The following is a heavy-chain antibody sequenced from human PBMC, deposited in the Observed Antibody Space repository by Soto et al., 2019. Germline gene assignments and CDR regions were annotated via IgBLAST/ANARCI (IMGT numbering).Heavy chain of an antibody. D-gene: IGHD5-12*01. J-gene: IGHJ3*02. CDR2: ISYDGSNK. CDR3: ARDLSRSGYGTYAFDI. Sequence: QVQLVESGGGVVQPGRSLRLSCAASGFTFSSYAMHWVRQAPGKGLEGVAVISYDGSNKYYADSVKGRFTISRDNAKNTLYLQRNRLRDEDTAVYYCARDLSRSGYGTYAFDIWGQGTMVTVSS. V-gene: IGHV3-30-3*01. CDR1: GFTFSSYA.